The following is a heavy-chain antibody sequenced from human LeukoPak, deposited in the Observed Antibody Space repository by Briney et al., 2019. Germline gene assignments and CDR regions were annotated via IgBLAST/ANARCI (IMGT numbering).Heavy chain of an antibody. CDR2: ISAYNGNT. D-gene: IGHD2-21*02. V-gene: IGHV1-18*01. J-gene: IGHJ4*02. CDR1: GYTFTSYG. Sequence: VASVKVSCKASGYTFTSYGISWVRQAPGQGLEWMGWISAYNGNTNCAQKLQGRVTMTTDTSTSTAYMELRSLRSDDTAVYYCARAVLYCGGDCYSADYDYWGQGTLVTVSS. CDR3: ARAVLYCGGDCYSADYDY.